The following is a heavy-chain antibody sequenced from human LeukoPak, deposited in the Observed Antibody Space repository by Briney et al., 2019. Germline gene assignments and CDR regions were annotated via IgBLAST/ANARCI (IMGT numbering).Heavy chain of an antibody. D-gene: IGHD6-19*01. Sequence: SETLSLTCAVYGWSFSGYNWSWIRQPPGKGLEWIGEINHSGRTNYNPSLKSRGTTSVHTSKNQFSLKLSSVTAADTAVYYCAKRMAVAGKPLESWGQGTLVAVSS. CDR3: AKRMAVAGKPLES. CDR2: INHSGRT. CDR1: GWSFSGYN. V-gene: IGHV4-34*01. J-gene: IGHJ4*02.